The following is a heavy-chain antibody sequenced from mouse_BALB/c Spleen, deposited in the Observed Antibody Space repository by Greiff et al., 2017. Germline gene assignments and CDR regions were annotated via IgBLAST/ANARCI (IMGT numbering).Heavy chain of an antibody. CDR2: ISTYYGDA. Sequence: QVQLQQSGAELVRPGVSVKISCKGSGYTFTDYAMHWVKQSHAKGLEWIGVISTYYGDASYNQKFKGKATMTVDKSSSTAYLELARLTSEDSAIYYCARATATRFYYAMDYWGQGTSVTVSS. V-gene: IGHV1S137*01. D-gene: IGHD1-2*01. J-gene: IGHJ4*01. CDR1: GYTFTDYA. CDR3: ARATATRFYYAMDY.